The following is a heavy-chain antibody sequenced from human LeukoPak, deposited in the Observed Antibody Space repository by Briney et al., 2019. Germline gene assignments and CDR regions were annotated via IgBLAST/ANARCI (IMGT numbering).Heavy chain of an antibody. CDR2: ISSSTNTI. CDR3: ARELNGYGYYFFDY. CDR1: GGSISSSGYY. Sequence: LSLTCTVSGGSISSSGYYWGWVRQAPGKGLEWLSYISSSTNTIYYADPVKGRFTISRDNAKNSLYLQMNGLGAEDTAVYYCARELNGYGYYFFDYWGPGTLVTVSS. V-gene: IGHV3-11*04. J-gene: IGHJ4*02. D-gene: IGHD3-16*01.